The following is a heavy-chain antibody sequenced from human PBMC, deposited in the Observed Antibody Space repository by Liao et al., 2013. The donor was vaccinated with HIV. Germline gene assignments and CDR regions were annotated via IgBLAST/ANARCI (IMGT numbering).Heavy chain of an antibody. J-gene: IGHJ6*03. CDR3: AREQGYYGSGSYYYYYYMDV. D-gene: IGHD3-10*01. Sequence: QLQLQESGPGLVKPSETLSLTCTVSGGSIRSSSYYWGWIRQPPGKGLEWIGSIYYSGNTYYNPSLKSRVTKSVDTSKNQFSLKLSSVTAADTAVYYCAREQGYYGSGSYYYYYYMDVWGKGTTVTVSS. CDR2: IYYSGNT. V-gene: IGHV4-39*07. CDR1: GGSIRSSSYY.